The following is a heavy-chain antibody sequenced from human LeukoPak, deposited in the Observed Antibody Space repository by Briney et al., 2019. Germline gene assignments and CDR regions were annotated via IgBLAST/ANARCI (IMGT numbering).Heavy chain of an antibody. J-gene: IGHJ5*02. CDR1: GYSFTSYW. D-gene: IGHD6-13*01. CDR2: IYPGDSDT. V-gene: IGHV5-51*01. Sequence: PGESLKISCNGSGYSFTSYWIGWVRQMPGKCLEWMEIIYPGDSDTSYSPSFQGHVTISADKSISNAYLQWSSLTASDTAMYYCARHDLADDNWFDTWGQGTLVTVSS. CDR3: ARHDLADDNWFDT.